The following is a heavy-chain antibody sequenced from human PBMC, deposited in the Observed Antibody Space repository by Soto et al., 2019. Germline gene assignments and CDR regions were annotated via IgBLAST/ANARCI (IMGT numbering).Heavy chain of an antibody. CDR3: DSSGYPYYYYYGMDV. D-gene: IGHD3-22*01. CDR1: GFTFSDYY. Sequence: GGSLRLSCAASGFTFSDYYMSWIRQAPGKGLEWVSYISSSGSTIYYADSVKGRFTISRDNAKNSLYLQMNSLRAEDTAVYYYDSSGYPYYYYYGMDVWGQGTTVTVSS. CDR2: ISSSGSTI. V-gene: IGHV3-11*01. J-gene: IGHJ6*02.